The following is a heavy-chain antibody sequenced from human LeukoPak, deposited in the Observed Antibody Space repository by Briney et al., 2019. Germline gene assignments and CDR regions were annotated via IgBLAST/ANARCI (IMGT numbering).Heavy chain of an antibody. D-gene: IGHD6-13*01. J-gene: IGHJ4*02. V-gene: IGHV3-11*03. CDR3: AGRTSSSWHY. Sequence: GGSLGLSCAASGFTFSGYSMTCSRQAPGKGLEWVSYISGSSRNINYADSVEGRFTISRDNANNLLYLQMSSLRVEDTAVYYCAGRTSSSWHYWGQGTLVTVSS. CDR1: GFTFSGYS. CDR2: ISGSSRNI.